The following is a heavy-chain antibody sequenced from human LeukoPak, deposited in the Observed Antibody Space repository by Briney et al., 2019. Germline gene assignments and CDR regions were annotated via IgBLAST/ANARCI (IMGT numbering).Heavy chain of an antibody. CDR2: MNPKSGNT. J-gene: IGHJ3*02. CDR1: GYTFFSHD. CDR3: ARDTSGQTRADDAFDI. V-gene: IGHV1-8*03. D-gene: IGHD6-19*01. Sequence: GSVKVSCKASGYTFFSHDMNWVRQAPGQGLEWMGWMNPKSGNTGYSQKFQGTVTIPRDTSINTAYMELRSLISEDTAVYYCARDTSGQTRADDAFDIWGQGTMVTVSS.